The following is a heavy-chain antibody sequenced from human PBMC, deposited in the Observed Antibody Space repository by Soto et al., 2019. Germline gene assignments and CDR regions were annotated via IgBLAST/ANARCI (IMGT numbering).Heavy chain of an antibody. V-gene: IGHV1-8*01. CDR2: MNPNSGNT. CDR3: ARAVLDTIIRNVWFDP. J-gene: IGHJ5*02. D-gene: IGHD2-2*01. CDR1: GYTFTSYD. Sequence: GASVKVSCKASGYTFTSYDINWVRQATGQGLEWMGWMNPNSGNTGYAQKFQGRVTMTRNTSISTAYMELSSLRSEDTAVYYCARAVLDTIIRNVWFDPWGQGTLVTVSS.